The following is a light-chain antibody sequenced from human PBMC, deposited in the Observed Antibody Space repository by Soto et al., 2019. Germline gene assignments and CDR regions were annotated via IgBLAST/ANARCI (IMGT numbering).Light chain of an antibody. CDR2: DVS. CDR1: SSDVGGYNC. J-gene: IGLJ3*02. Sequence: QSALTQPRSVSRSPGQSVTISCTGTSSDVGGYNCVSWFQQHPGKAPKLMIYDVSKRPSGVPDRFSGSKSGNTASLTISGLQAEDEADYYCCSYAGSYTLVFGGGTKLTVL. CDR3: CSYAGSYTLV. V-gene: IGLV2-11*01.